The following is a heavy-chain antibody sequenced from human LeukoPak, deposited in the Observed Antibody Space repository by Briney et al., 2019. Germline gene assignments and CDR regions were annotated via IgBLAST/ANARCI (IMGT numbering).Heavy chain of an antibody. CDR3: AKDHLPGIVVADRDY. Sequence: GGSLRLSCAASGFIFSNYEMNWVRQAPGKGLEWVSYIGSSGTTIYYADSVKGRFTISRDNAKNSLYLQINSLRAEDTAVYYCAKDHLPGIVVADRDYWGQGTLVTVSS. D-gene: IGHD6-19*01. CDR2: IGSSGTTI. V-gene: IGHV3-48*03. CDR1: GFIFSNYE. J-gene: IGHJ4*02.